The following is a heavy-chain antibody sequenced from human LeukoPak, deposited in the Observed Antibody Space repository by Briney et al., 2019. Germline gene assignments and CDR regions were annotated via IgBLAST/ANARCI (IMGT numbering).Heavy chain of an antibody. D-gene: IGHD3-22*01. CDR1: GFTFSNYV. V-gene: IGHV3-30*14. CDR2: ISYDGNNK. CDR3: ARDQRGRTGSIMMAVLITGFDY. Sequence: PGGSLRLSCAASGFTFSNYVMHWVRQTPGKGLEWVALISYDGNNKDYADSVKGRFTISRDNSKNTLYPQMNSLRAEDTAVYYCARDQRGRTGSIMMAVLITGFDYWGQGTLVTVSS. J-gene: IGHJ4*02.